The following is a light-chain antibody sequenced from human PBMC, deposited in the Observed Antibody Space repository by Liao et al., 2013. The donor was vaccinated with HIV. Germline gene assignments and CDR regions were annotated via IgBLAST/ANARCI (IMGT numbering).Light chain of an antibody. CDR3: QVWDSSSDHRI. Sequence: SYELTQPPSVSVSPGQTANITCSGQRLGNKWTSWYQQRPGQSPILVIYDDMKRPSGIPERFSGSNSGNTATLTISRVEAGDEADYYCQVWDSSSDHRIFGTGTKVTVL. CDR1: RLGNKW. V-gene: IGLV3-21*02. J-gene: IGLJ1*01. CDR2: DDM.